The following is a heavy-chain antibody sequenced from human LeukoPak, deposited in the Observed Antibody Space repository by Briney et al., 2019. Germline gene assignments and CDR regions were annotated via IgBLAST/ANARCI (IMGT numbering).Heavy chain of an antibody. CDR3: AGAVGMTYYFDY. CDR1: GFTFDDYG. V-gene: IGHV3-20*04. CDR2: INWNGGST. Sequence: PGGSLRLSCAASGFTFDDYGMSWVRQAPGKGLEWVSGINWNGGSTGYADSVKGRFTISRYNAKNSLYLQMNSLSAEDTALYYCAGAVGMTYYFDYWGQGTLVTVSS. D-gene: IGHD2-21*02. J-gene: IGHJ4*02.